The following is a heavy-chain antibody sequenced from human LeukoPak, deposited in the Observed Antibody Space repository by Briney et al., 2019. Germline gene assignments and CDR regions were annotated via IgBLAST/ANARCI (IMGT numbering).Heavy chain of an antibody. CDR3: AKGESSGLVDC. V-gene: IGHV3-23*01. Sequence: GGSLRLSCAASGFTFSSYAMSWVRKAPGKGLDWVSEISGSGGSTNYADSVKGRFTISRDNSKNTLYLQMNSLRAEDTAVYYCAKGESSGLVDCWGQGTLVTVSS. J-gene: IGHJ4*02. CDR1: GFTFSSYA. CDR2: ISGSGGST. D-gene: IGHD6-19*01.